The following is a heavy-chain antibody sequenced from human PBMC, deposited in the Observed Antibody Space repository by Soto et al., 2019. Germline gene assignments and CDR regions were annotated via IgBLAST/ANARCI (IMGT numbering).Heavy chain of an antibody. CDR1: GFTFSSYA. V-gene: IGHV3-23*01. Sequence: GVLRLSCAASGFTFSSYAMSWVRQAPGKGLEWVSAISGSGGSTYYADSVKGRFTISRDNSKNTLYLQMSSLRAEDTAVYYCAKDSSGWSYYFDYWGQGTLVTVSS. D-gene: IGHD6-19*01. CDR3: AKDSSGWSYYFDY. J-gene: IGHJ4*02. CDR2: ISGSGGST.